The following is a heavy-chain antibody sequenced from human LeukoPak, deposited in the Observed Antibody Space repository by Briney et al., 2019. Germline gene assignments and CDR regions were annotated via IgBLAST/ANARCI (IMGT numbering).Heavy chain of an antibody. D-gene: IGHD2-2*01. Sequence: GGSLRLSCAASGFTFSSYGMHWLRQAPGKGLEGVAFIRYDGSNKYYADSVKGRFTISRDNSKNTLYLQMNSLRAEDTAVYYCAKDLENIVVVPADDVSAFDIWGQGTMVTVSS. V-gene: IGHV3-30*02. CDR2: IRYDGSNK. J-gene: IGHJ3*02. CDR3: AKDLENIVVVPADDVSAFDI. CDR1: GFTFSSYG.